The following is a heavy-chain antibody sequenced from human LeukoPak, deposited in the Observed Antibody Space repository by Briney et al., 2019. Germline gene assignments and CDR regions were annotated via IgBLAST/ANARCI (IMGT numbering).Heavy chain of an antibody. CDR2: IYHSGSA. D-gene: IGHD5-18*01. Sequence: SETLSLTCTVSGYSISSGYYWGWIRQPPGKGLEWIGSIYHSGSAYYNPSLKSRVTISVDTSKNQFSLKLSSVTAADTAVYYCASWRWTDTYTAMVRGYWYFDLWGRGTLVTVSS. CDR1: GYSISSGYY. J-gene: IGHJ2*01. CDR3: ASWRWTDTYTAMVRGYWYFDL. V-gene: IGHV4-38-2*02.